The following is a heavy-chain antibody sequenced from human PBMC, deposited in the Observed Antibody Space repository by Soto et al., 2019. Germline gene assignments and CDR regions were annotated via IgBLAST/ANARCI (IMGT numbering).Heavy chain of an antibody. D-gene: IGHD3-16*01. Sequence: QVQLQESGPGLVKPSQTLSLTCTVSGGSISSGGYYWSGIRQHPGKGLEWIGYIYYSGSTSYNPALKXRXTXSXHPSKNQFTLKLRSVTAADTAVYYCARVGGINWFDPWGQGTRVTVSS. CDR3: ARVGGINWFDP. CDR1: GGSISSGGYY. J-gene: IGHJ5*02. CDR2: IYYSGST. V-gene: IGHV4-31*03.